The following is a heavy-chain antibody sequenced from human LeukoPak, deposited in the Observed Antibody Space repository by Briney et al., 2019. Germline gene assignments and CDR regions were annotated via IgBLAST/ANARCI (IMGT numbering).Heavy chain of an antibody. V-gene: IGHV4-59*12. J-gene: IGHJ4*02. CDR1: GGSISSDY. CDR2: IHLREST. D-gene: IGHD3-16*02. Sequence: SETLSLTCIVSGGSISSDYWSWIRQSPGAGLEWIAYIHLRESTNYNPSLMSRVTISVDASKNQFSLKLSSVTAADTAVYYCARGAYVWGSYRHFDYWGQGTLVTVSS. CDR3: ARGAYVWGSYRHFDY.